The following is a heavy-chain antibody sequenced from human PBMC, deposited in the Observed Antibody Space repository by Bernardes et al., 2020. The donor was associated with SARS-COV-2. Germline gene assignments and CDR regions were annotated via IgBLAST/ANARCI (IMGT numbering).Heavy chain of an antibody. V-gene: IGHV4-34*01. CDR2: INYSGST. CDR3: ARAVWSIWYFDH. D-gene: IGHD3-3*02. Sequence: SETLSLTCAVYGGSLSGYYWNWIRQPPGKGLEWIGEINYSGSTNYNPSLKSRVTISVDTSKNQFSLKLTSVTAADTAVYYCARAVWSIWYFDHWGRGTLVTVSS. J-gene: IGHJ2*01. CDR1: GGSLSGYY.